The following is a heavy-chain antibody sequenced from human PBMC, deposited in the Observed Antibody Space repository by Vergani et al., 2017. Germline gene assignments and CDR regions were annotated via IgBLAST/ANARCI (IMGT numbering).Heavy chain of an antibody. D-gene: IGHD3-10*01. J-gene: IGHJ4*02. V-gene: IGHV4-59*08. Sequence: QVQLQESGPGLVKPSQTLSLTCTVSGGSISSYYWSWIRQPPGKGLEWIGYIYYSGSTNYNPSLKSRVTISVDTSKNQFSLKLSSVTAADTAVYYCARQWGVRGATDYWGQGSLVTVSS. CDR2: IYYSGST. CDR1: GGSISSYY. CDR3: ARQWGVRGATDY.